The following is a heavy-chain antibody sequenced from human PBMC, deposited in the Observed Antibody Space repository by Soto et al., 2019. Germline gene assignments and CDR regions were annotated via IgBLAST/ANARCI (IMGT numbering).Heavy chain of an antibody. CDR2: IYHSGST. V-gene: IGHV4-4*02. J-gene: IGHJ3*02. D-gene: IGHD6-13*01. Sequence: QVQLQESGPGLVKPSGTLSLTCAVSGGSISSSNWWSWVRQPPGKGLEWIGEIYHSGSTNYNPSLKSRVTISVDKSKNQFSLKLSSVTAADTAAYYCAGRLIAAAATDAFDIWGQGTMVTVSS. CDR1: GGSISSSNW. CDR3: AGRLIAAAATDAFDI.